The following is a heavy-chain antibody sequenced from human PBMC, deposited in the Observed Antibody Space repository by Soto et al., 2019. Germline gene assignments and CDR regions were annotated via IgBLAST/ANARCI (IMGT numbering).Heavy chain of an antibody. CDR2: IKKDGSEK. J-gene: IGHJ4*02. D-gene: IGHD5-18*01. CDR3: VTGYHSDY. CDR1: GISTSSYW. V-gene: IGHV3-7*03. Sequence: GGSLRLSCAASGISTSSYWMGWVRQAPGRGLEWVASIKKDGSEKYYMDSLKGRFTISRDNALNSLYLQMNSLRAEDTAVYFCVTGYHSDYWGQGTLVTVSS.